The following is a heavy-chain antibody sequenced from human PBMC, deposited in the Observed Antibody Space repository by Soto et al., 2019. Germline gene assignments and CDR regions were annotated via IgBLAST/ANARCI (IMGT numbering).Heavy chain of an antibody. J-gene: IGHJ3*01. CDR3: ARQQYTVVTAFDV. Sequence: QVQLKESGPGLVKPADTLSLKCTVSGGSITPYYWSWIRQTPGGGLEWIGYVSYNGNTNYNPSLKSLVSISADPSKNEFSLQLTSLTAADAAIYFCARQQYTVVTAFDVWGQGTMVAVSS. V-gene: IGHV4-59*07. CDR1: GGSITPYY. CDR2: VSYNGNT. D-gene: IGHD2-15*01.